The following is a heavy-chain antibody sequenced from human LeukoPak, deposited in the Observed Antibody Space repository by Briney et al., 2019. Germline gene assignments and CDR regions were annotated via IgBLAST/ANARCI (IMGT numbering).Heavy chain of an antibody. CDR1: GGSVSSGSYD. CDR2: IYYSGST. CDR3: ARDEVVPAAMFVYYGMDV. V-gene: IGHV4-61*01. D-gene: IGHD2-2*01. Sequence: ASETLSLTCTVSGGSVSSGSYDWSWIRQPPGEGLERIGYIYYSGSTNYTPSLKSRVNLSVDTSKNQFYLKLSSVTAADTAVYYCARDEVVPAAMFVYYGMDVWGKGTTVTVSS. J-gene: IGHJ6*04.